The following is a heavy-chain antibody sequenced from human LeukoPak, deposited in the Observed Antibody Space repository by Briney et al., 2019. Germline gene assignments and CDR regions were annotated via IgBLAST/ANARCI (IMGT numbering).Heavy chain of an antibody. Sequence: SETLSLTCAVYGGSFSGYYWSWISQPPGKGLEWIGEINHSGSTNYNPSLKTRVTISVDTSKNQFSLQLSSVTAADTAVYYCARGRGYSSWYYFDYWGQGTLVTVSS. V-gene: IGHV4-34*01. CDR2: INHSGST. D-gene: IGHD5-18*01. CDR1: GGSFSGYY. J-gene: IGHJ4*02. CDR3: ARGRGYSSWYYFDY.